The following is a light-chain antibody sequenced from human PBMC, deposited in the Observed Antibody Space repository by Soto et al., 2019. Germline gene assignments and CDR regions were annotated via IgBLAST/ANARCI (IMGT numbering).Light chain of an antibody. CDR1: SSDVGGYNY. V-gene: IGLV2-14*03. CDR3: NSLTSSGTRV. CDR2: DVS. J-gene: IGLJ3*02. Sequence: QSALTQPASVSGSPGQSITISCTGTSSDVGGYNYVSWYQQHPGKAPKLMIFDVSKRPSGVSPRFSGSKSGNTASLTISGLQAEDEADYYCNSLTSSGTRVFGGGTKVTVL.